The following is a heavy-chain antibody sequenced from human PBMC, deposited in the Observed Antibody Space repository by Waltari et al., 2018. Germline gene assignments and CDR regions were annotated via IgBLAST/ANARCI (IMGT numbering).Heavy chain of an antibody. CDR3: ARERWLQGPYFDY. Sequence: EVQLVESGGGLVQPGGSLRLSCAASGFTFSRYSMNWFRQAPGKGLEWVSYISSSSSTIYYADSVKGRFTISRDNAKNSLYLQMNSLRVEDTAVYYCARERWLQGPYFDYWGQGTLVTVSS. D-gene: IGHD5-12*01. CDR1: GFTFSRYS. V-gene: IGHV3-48*04. J-gene: IGHJ4*02. CDR2: ISSSSSTI.